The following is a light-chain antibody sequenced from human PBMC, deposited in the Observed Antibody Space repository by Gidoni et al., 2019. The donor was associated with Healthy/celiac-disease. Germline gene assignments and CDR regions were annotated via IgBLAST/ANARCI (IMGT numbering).Light chain of an antibody. CDR3: QQYNSYSRT. CDR2: DAS. V-gene: IGKV1-5*01. Sequence: DIQMTQSPSTLSASVGDRVTITCRASQSISSWLAWYQQKPGKAPTLLIYDASSLESGVPSRFSGRGSGTEFPLTISSLQPDAFATYYCQQYNSYSRTFGQGTKVEIK. J-gene: IGKJ1*01. CDR1: QSISSW.